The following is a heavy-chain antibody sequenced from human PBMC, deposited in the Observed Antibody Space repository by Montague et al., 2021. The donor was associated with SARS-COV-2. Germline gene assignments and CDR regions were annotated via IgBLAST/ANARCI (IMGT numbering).Heavy chain of an antibody. D-gene: IGHD3-10*01. J-gene: IGHJ4*02. CDR2: IYYSGST. Sequence: SETLSLTCTVSGASISSGDYYWSWIRQPAGKRLEWIGSIYYSGSTYYNPSLKSRVTISVDTSQNQFSLKLSSVTAADTAVYYCAKLLCFRGGFDYWGQGTLVTVSS. V-gene: IGHV4-39*07. CDR1: GASISSGDYY. CDR3: AKLLCFRGGFDY.